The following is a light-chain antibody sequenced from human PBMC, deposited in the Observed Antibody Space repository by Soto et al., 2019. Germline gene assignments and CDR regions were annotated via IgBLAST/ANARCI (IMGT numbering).Light chain of an antibody. CDR2: DVS. Sequence: QSVLTQPACVSRSPGQSITISCTETRSGVVGYNYVSWYQHHPGTAPEVMIYDVSIRPSGVSCRFSGSKFGSTASLTISGLQAADEATYYCSSYTSSSTFYAFGTGTKLTVL. CDR1: RSGVVGYNY. V-gene: IGLV2-14*03. CDR3: SSYTSSSTFYA. J-gene: IGLJ1*01.